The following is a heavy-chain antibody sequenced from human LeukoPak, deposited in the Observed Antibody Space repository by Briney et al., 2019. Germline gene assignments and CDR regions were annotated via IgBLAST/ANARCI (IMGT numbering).Heavy chain of an antibody. CDR2: IIPIFGTA. J-gene: IGHJ6*03. Sequence: SVKVSCKASGGTFTNYAINWVRQAPGQGLEWMGGIIPIFGTANYAQKFQGRVTITADKFTSTAYMELSSLRSEDTAVYYCARTTEAHSWQTRYYSYYMDVWGKGTTVTVSS. V-gene: IGHV1-69*06. D-gene: IGHD6-13*01. CDR3: ARTTEAHSWQTRYYSYYMDV. CDR1: GGTFTNYA.